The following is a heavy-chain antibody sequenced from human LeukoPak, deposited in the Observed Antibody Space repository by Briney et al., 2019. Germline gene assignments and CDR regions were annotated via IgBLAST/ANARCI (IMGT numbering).Heavy chain of an antibody. CDR2: INHSGST. D-gene: IGHD5-18*01. CDR3: ARVVTAIYYYYYYMDV. CDR1: GGSFSGYY. V-gene: IGHV4-34*01. J-gene: IGHJ6*03. Sequence: PSETLSPTCAVYGGSFSGYYWSWIRQPPGKGLEWIGEINHSGSTNYNPSLKSRVTISVDTSKNQFSLKLSSVTAADTAVHYCARVVTAIYYYYYYMDVWGKGATVTVSS.